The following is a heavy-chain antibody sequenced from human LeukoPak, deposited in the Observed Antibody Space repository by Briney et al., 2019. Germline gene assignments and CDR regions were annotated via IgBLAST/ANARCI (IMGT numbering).Heavy chain of an antibody. CDR2: IYYSGST. J-gene: IGHJ4*02. V-gene: IGHV4-59*08. D-gene: IGHD6-13*01. CDR1: GGSISSYY. Sequence: SETLSLTCTVSGGSISSYYWSWIRQPPGKGLEWIGYIYYSGSTNYNPSLKSRVTISVDTSKNQFSLKVRSVTAADTAVYYCARVSAVQYYFDYWGQGTLVTVSS. CDR3: ARVSAVQYYFDY.